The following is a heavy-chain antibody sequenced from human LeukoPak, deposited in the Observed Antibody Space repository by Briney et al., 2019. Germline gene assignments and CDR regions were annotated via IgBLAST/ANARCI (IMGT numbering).Heavy chain of an antibody. CDR3: ARRADIVVVPAAIPSDGNWFDP. J-gene: IGHJ5*02. D-gene: IGHD2-2*02. Sequence: PSETLSLTCAVYGGSFSGYYWSWIRQPPGKGLEWIGEINHSGSTNYNPSLKSRVTISVDTSKNQFSLKLSSVTAADTAVYYCARRADIVVVPAAIPSDGNWFDPWGQGTLVTVSS. CDR2: INHSGST. CDR1: GGSFSGYY. V-gene: IGHV4-34*01.